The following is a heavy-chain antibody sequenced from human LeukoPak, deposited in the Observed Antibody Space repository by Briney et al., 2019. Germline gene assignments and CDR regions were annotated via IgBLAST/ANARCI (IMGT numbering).Heavy chain of an antibody. D-gene: IGHD3-9*01. J-gene: IGHJ6*02. CDR2: INHSGSS. CDR3: ARAVGPTIDILTGYWYYYYGIHV. Sequence: PSETLCLTCAVYGGTFSGYYWSWIRQPPGKGLEWIGEINHSGSSIYNPYSMSRVTIFLGKTKNQFSLKLSPVTAADTAVYYCARAVGPTIDILTGYWYYYYGIHVWGQGTTVTVSS. V-gene: IGHV4-34*01. CDR1: GGTFSGYY.